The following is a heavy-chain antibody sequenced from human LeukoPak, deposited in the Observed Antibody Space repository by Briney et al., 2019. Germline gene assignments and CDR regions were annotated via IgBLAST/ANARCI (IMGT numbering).Heavy chain of an antibody. CDR3: ARHFTLKLSLADAAYYYYYMDV. Sequence: GESLKISCKGSGYFFTNYWIAWVRQMPGKGLEWMGIIYPGDSDTRYSPSVEGQVTFSVDKAISTAYLQWGSLKASDTATYYCARHFTLKLSLADAAYYYYYMDVWGGGTAVTISS. CDR2: IYPGDSDT. D-gene: IGHD3-16*01. V-gene: IGHV5-51*01. J-gene: IGHJ6*03. CDR1: GYFFTNYW.